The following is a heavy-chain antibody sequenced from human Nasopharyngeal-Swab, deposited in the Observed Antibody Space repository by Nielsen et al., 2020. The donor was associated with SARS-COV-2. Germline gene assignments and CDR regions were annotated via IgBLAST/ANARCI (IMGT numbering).Heavy chain of an antibody. CDR3: VVATMQDPYYYYYMDV. CDR1: GGSVSSGSYY. Sequence: SETLSLTCTVSGGSVSSGSYYWSWIRQPPGKGLEWIGYIYYSGSTNYNPSLKSRVTISVDTSKNQFSLKLSSVTAADTAVYYCVVATMQDPYYYYYMDVWGKGTTVTVSS. CDR2: IYYSGST. D-gene: IGHD5-12*01. J-gene: IGHJ6*03. V-gene: IGHV4-61*01.